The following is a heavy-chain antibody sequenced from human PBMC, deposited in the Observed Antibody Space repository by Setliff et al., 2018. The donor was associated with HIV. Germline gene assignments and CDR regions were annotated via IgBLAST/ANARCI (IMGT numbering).Heavy chain of an antibody. J-gene: IGHJ3*02. V-gene: IGHV3-21*06. Sequence: PGGSLRLSCAASGFSFSSYSMNWVRQAPGKGLEWVSSTSSSGDYIHTADSLKGRFTISRDNAKNLLYLQVNSLRVEDTAVYYCAKMHTAMDPDTFDIWGQGTMVTVSS. CDR2: TSSSGDYI. CDR3: AKMHTAMDPDTFDI. CDR1: GFSFSSYS. D-gene: IGHD5-18*01.